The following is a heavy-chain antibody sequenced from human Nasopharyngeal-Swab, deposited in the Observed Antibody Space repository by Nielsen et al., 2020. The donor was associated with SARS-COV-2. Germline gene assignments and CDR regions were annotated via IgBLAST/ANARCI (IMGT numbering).Heavy chain of an antibody. CDR1: GFTFSSYG. D-gene: IGHD6-19*01. CDR2: IWYDGSNK. V-gene: IGHV3-33*01. J-gene: IGHJ6*02. CDR3: ARDEAVAQLSYYGMDV. Sequence: GGSLRLSCAASGFTFSSYGMHWGRQAPGKGLEWVAVIWYDGSNKYYADSVKGRFTISRDNSKNTLYLQMNSLRAEDTAVYYCARDEAVAQLSYYGMDVWGQGTTVTVSS.